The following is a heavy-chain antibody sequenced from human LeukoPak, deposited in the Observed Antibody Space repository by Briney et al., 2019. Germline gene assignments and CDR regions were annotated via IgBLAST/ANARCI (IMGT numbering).Heavy chain of an antibody. CDR3: ATALVDIEATVSAY. CDR2: FDPDDGET. D-gene: IGHD5-12*01. J-gene: IGHJ4*02. CDR1: GYTLTDFS. Sequence: GASVKVSCKCAGYTLTDFSMHWMRLAPGQGMERKGGFDPDDGETIYEQKFQGRVTMTEDTSTDTAYMELSSLRSEDTAVYDSATALVDIEATVSAYWGQGTLVTVSS. V-gene: IGHV1-24*01.